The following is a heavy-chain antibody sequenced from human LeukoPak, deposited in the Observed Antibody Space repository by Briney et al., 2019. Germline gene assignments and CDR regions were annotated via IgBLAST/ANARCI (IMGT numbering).Heavy chain of an antibody. Sequence: GGSLRLSCAASGFTFSSYAMSWVRQAPGKGLEWVSAISGSGGSTYYADSVKGRFTISRDNSKNTLYLQMNSLRAEDTAVYYCAKGREYCGGDCYAAYFDYWGQGTLVTVSS. V-gene: IGHV3-23*01. CDR1: GFTFSSYA. CDR3: AKGREYCGGDCYAAYFDY. CDR2: ISGSGGST. D-gene: IGHD2-21*02. J-gene: IGHJ4*02.